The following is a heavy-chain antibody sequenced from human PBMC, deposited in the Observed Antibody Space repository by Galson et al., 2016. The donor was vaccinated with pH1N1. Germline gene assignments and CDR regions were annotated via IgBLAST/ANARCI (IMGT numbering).Heavy chain of an antibody. Sequence: SVKVSCKASGGTFGSYGINWVRQAPGKGLEWMGGIIPIFNTAKYAQNFQGRVTITADESTTTAYMELSSLRSADTAVYYGAREDYYDTDLSDWYFDLWGRGTLLTVSS. CDR1: GGTFGSYG. CDR2: IIPIFNTA. CDR3: AREDYYDTDLSDWYFDL. D-gene: IGHD3-22*01. J-gene: IGHJ2*01. V-gene: IGHV1-69*13.